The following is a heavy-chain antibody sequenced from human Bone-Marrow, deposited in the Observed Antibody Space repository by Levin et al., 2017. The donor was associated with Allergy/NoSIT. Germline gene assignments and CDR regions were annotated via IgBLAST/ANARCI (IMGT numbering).Heavy chain of an antibody. J-gene: IGHJ3*02. CDR2: INPKSGGT. CDR1: GYNFTAFY. V-gene: IGHV1-2*02. D-gene: IGHD5-12*01. Sequence: ASVKVSCKASGYNFTAFYIHWVRQAPGQGLEYMGWINPKSGGTKSTEKFQGRVSMTRDTSISTAYMALSGLTSDDTAVYYCATNSGYDLEGAYDIWGQGTMVTVSS. CDR3: ATNSGYDLEGAYDI.